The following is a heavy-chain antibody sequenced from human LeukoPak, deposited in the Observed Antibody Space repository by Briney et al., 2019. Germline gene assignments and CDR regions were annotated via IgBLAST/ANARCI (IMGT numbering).Heavy chain of an antibody. Sequence: GGSLRLSCAASGFTFSSYAMSWVRQAPGKGLEWVSAISGSGGSTYYADSVKGRFTISRDNSKNTLYLQMNSLRAEDTAVYCCATSSDLVSHLSWGQGTLVTVSS. CDR2: ISGSGGST. CDR3: ATSSDLVSHLS. J-gene: IGHJ5*02. D-gene: IGHD3-9*01. CDR1: GFTFSSYA. V-gene: IGHV3-23*01.